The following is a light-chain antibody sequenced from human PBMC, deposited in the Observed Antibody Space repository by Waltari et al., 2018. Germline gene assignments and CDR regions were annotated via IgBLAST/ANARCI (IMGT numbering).Light chain of an antibody. J-gene: IGKJ2*01. Sequence: EVVMTQSPATLSVSPGERATLSCRASQSVSSNLAWYQQKPGQAPSLLIYGASTRATGIPARFRGSGSGTDFTLTISSLQSEDFAVYYCQQYNNWPYTFGQGTKLEIK. V-gene: IGKV3-15*01. CDR2: GAS. CDR3: QQYNNWPYT. CDR1: QSVSSN.